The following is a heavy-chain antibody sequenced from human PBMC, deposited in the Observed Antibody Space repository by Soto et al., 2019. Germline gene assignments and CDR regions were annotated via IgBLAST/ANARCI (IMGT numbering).Heavy chain of an antibody. CDR3: AKGSRITMVRGVNDY. V-gene: IGHV3-23*01. CDR2: ISGGAGDT. J-gene: IGHJ4*02. Sequence: HPGGSLRLSCAASGFTFSNYAMNWVRQAPGKGLEWVSAISGGAGDTYYADSVKGRFIVSRDNSKNTLYLQMKSLRAEDTAVYYCAKGSRITMVRGVNDYWGRGTLVTSPQ. CDR1: GFTFSNYA. D-gene: IGHD3-10*01.